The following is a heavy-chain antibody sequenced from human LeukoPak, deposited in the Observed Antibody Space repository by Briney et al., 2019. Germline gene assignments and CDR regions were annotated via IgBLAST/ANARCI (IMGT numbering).Heavy chain of an antibody. Sequence: ASGKVSCKTSGYTFTGYYMHWVRQAPGQGPEWMGWINPNTGGTIYAQKFQRRVTMTTDTSTSTAYMELSSLKSDDTAMYYCARAPMIVVVFPPRLDFWGQGTLVTVSS. CDR1: GYTFTGYY. CDR3: ARAPMIVVVFPPRLDF. V-gene: IGHV1-2*02. D-gene: IGHD3-22*01. CDR2: INPNTGGT. J-gene: IGHJ4*02.